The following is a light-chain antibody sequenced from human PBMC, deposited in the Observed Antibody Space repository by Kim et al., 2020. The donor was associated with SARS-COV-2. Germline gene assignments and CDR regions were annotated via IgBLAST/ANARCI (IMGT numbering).Light chain of an antibody. V-gene: IGKV3-20*01. Sequence: LAPGERATLSCRASQSVVSSYLAWYQQKPGQAPRLVLYGTSNRATNIPDRFSGSGSGTDFTLTINRLEPEDFAVYYCHQYGDSPDTFGQGTKLEI. J-gene: IGKJ2*01. CDR1: QSVVSSY. CDR2: GTS. CDR3: HQYGDSPDT.